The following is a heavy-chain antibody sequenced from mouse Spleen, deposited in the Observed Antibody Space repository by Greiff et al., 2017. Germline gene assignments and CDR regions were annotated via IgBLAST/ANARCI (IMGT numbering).Heavy chain of an antibody. V-gene: IGHV1-42*01. CDR1: GYSFTGYY. D-gene: IGHD2-3*01. CDR2: INPSTGGT. CDR3: ARPVGLLPYYAMDY. J-gene: IGHJ4*01. Sequence: VQLQQSGPELVKPGASVKISCKASGYSFTGYYMNWVKQSPEKSLEWIGEINPSTGGTTYNQKFKAKATLTVDKSSSTAYMQLKSLTSEDSAVYYCARPVGLLPYYAMDYWGQGTSVTVSS.